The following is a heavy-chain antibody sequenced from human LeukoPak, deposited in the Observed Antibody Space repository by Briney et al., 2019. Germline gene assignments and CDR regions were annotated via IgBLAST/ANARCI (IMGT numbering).Heavy chain of an antibody. J-gene: IGHJ6*04. V-gene: IGHV3-15*01. Sequence: GGSLRLSCTASGFNFRSAWMSWARQAPGKGLEWVGRGRSKSDAGTMDYAAHVEGRFTISRDDSKNMVYLDMNSLKTEDTAVYYCGGRRVWGNGTVVTVSS. D-gene: IGHD3-16*01. CDR3: GGRRV. CDR2: GRSKSDAGTM. CDR1: GFNFRSAW.